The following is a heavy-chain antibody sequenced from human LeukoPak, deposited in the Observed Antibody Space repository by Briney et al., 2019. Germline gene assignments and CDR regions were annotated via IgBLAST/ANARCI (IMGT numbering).Heavy chain of an antibody. J-gene: IGHJ4*02. D-gene: IGHD5-18*01. CDR3: AKVMRSSWIPDY. Sequence: GGSLRFSCAASGFTFSSYGMSWVRQAPGKGLEWVSAISGSGGSTYYADSVKGRFTISRDNSKNTLYLQMNSLRAEDTAVYYCAKVMRSSWIPDYWGQGTLVTVSS. V-gene: IGHV3-23*01. CDR1: GFTFSSYG. CDR2: ISGSGGST.